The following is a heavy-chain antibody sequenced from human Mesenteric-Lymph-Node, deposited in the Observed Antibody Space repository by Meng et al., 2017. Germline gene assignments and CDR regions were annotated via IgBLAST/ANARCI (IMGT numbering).Heavy chain of an antibody. Sequence: ASVKVSCKASGYIFIDHYIQWMRQAPGQGLEWMGRINPISGATNYAQRFQGRVAMTRDTSTSTAHMELSRLGSADTAVYYCPRGFAEDYNGNHVFDSWGQGNLVTVAS. CDR3: PRGFAEDYNGNHVFDS. CDR1: GYIFIDHY. CDR2: INPISGAT. V-gene: IGHV1-2*06. J-gene: IGHJ4*02. D-gene: IGHD4-23*01.